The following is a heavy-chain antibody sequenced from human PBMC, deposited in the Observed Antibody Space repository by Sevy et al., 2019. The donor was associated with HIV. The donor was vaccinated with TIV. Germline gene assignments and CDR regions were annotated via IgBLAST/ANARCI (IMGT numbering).Heavy chain of an antibody. CDR2: INPSSGGT. V-gene: IGHV1-2*02. Sequence: ASVKVSCQASGYSFTGYFIHWVRQAPGQGLEWMGWINPSSGGTMSAQKFHDKVTMTRDTSINTAYLELSRLRSDDTAVYYCARELDDFWSGYQFWGQRTLVTVSS. D-gene: IGHD3-3*01. CDR3: ARELDDFWSGYQF. CDR1: GYSFTGYF. J-gene: IGHJ4*02.